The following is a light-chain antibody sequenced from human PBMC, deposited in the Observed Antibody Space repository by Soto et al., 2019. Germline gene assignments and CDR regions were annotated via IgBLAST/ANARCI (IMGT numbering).Light chain of an antibody. CDR3: SSSSRSLNYV. J-gene: IGLJ1*01. V-gene: IGLV2-8*01. CDR2: EGN. CDR1: NDDIGGYTY. Sequence: QSVLTQPPSASGSPGQSVTISCTGTNDDIGGYTYVSWYQRLPAKAPKRMIYEGNKRPSGIPDRFSGSKSGNTASLTVSGLQPEDEAEYFCSSSSRSLNYVFGSGTKVTVL.